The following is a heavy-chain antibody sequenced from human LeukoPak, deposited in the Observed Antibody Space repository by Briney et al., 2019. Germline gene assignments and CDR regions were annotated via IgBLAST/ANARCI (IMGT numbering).Heavy chain of an antibody. Sequence: GGSLRLSCAASGFTFSSYAMSWVRQAPGKGLEWVSAISGSGGSTYYADSVKGRFTISRDNSKNTLYLQMGSLRAEDMAVYYCARGGGGSYYKGDPFDYWGRGTLVTVSS. CDR3: ARGGGGSYYKGDPFDY. CDR2: ISGSGGST. V-gene: IGHV3-23*01. J-gene: IGHJ4*02. CDR1: GFTFSSYA. D-gene: IGHD1-26*01.